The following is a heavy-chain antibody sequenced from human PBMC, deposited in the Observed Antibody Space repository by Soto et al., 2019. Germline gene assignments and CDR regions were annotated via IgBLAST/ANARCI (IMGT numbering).Heavy chain of an antibody. CDR3: AKPYGDYLADAFDI. CDR2: VWHDGSNK. V-gene: IGHV3-33*06. D-gene: IGHD4-17*01. Sequence: PGGSLRLSCAASGFSFSTFGMHWVRQAPGQGLEWVAIVWHDGSNKYYADSVKGRFTISRDNSRNTLYLQMDGLRADDTAVYYCAKPYGDYLADAFDIWGQGTMVTVSS. CDR1: GFSFSTFG. J-gene: IGHJ3*02.